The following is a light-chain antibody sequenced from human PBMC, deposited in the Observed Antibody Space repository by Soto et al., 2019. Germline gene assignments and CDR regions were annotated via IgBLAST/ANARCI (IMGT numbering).Light chain of an antibody. Sequence: EIVMTQSPATLSVSPGERATLSCRASQSVSSNLAWYQQKPGQAPRLLIYGASTRATGIPDRFSGSGSGTGFTLTISRLEPADFAVYYCQQYGSSPYTFGQGTKLEIK. J-gene: IGKJ2*01. CDR3: QQYGSSPYT. CDR2: GAS. V-gene: IGKV3-20*01. CDR1: QSVSSN.